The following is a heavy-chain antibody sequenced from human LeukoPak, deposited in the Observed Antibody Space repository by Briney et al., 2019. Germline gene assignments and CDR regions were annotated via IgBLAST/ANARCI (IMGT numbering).Heavy chain of an antibody. CDR1: GGTFSSYA. D-gene: IGHD3-10*01. J-gene: IGHJ4*02. Sequence: SVKVSCKASGGTFSSYAISWVRQAPGQGLEWRGRIIPILGIANYAQKFQGRVTITADRSTSTAYMELSSLRSEDTAVYYCARDRSDGSGSHEGFDYWGQGILVTISS. CDR3: ARDRSDGSGSHEGFDY. CDR2: IIPILGIA. V-gene: IGHV1-69*04.